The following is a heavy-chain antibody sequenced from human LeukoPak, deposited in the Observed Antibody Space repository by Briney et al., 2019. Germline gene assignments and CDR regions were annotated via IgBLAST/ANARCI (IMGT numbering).Heavy chain of an antibody. J-gene: IGHJ4*02. CDR3: AKIRERSSVAGRRFDY. CDR2: ISGSGGST. D-gene: IGHD6-19*01. Sequence: GGSLRLSCAASGFTFSSYAMSWVRQAPGKGLEWVSAISGSGGSTYYADSVKGRFTISRDNSKNTLYLQMNSLRAEDTAVYYCAKIRERSSVAGRRFDYWGQGTLITVSS. V-gene: IGHV3-23*01. CDR1: GFTFSSYA.